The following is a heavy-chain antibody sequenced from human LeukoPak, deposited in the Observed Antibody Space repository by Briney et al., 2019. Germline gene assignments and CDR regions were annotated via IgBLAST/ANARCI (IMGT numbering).Heavy chain of an antibody. CDR1: GYSFSTYW. CDR2: IYPGDSDT. J-gene: IGHJ5*02. D-gene: IGHD6-13*01. V-gene: IGHV5-51*01. CDR3: VRQPAASAGGIDL. Sequence: GESLKISCKGSGYSFSTYWIGWVRQMPGKGLEWMGIIYPGDSDTRYSPSYEGQVTISADKSINTAYGQWSSLKASDTAIYYCVRQPAASAGGIDLWGLGTLVSVSS.